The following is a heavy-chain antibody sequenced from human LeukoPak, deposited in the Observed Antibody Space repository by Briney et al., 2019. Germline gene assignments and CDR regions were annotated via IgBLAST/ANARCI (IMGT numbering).Heavy chain of an antibody. CDR2: IKPDGGEK. CDR1: GITFSNYW. V-gene: IGHV3-7*01. CDR3: ARDYSATSGIDY. J-gene: IGHJ4*02. D-gene: IGHD2-15*01. Sequence: GGSLRLSCAGSGITFSNYWMSWVRQAPGEGLEWVGNIKPDGGEKNYMDSVKGRFTISRDSAKNSLYLQMNSLRAEDTALYYCARDYSATSGIDYWGQGALVTVSS.